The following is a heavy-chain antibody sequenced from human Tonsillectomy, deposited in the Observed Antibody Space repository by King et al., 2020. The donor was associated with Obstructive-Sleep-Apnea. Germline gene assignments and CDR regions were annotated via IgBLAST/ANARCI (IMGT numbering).Heavy chain of an antibody. J-gene: IGHJ5*02. Sequence: VQLVASVGGLVPPGGSLSLSCAASGFTFSSYAMNWVRQAPGKGLEWVSGISGSGGSTYYADSVKGRFPISRDNSKNTLYLQMNSLRVEDTAVYYCAKDPEGSSWYGFDPWGQGTLVTVSS. CDR1: GFTFSSYA. D-gene: IGHD6-13*01. CDR2: ISGSGGST. CDR3: AKDPEGSSWYGFDP. V-gene: IGHV3-23*04.